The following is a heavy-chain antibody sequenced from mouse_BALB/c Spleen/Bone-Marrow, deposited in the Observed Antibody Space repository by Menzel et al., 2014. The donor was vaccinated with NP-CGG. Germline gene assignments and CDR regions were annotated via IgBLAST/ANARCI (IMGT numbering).Heavy chain of an antibody. J-gene: IGHJ1*01. CDR3: ARHNYYGNLFV. D-gene: IGHD1-1*01. V-gene: IGHV4-1*02. Sequence: EVKLMESGGGLVQPGGSLKLSCAASGFDFSRYWMSWVRQAPGKGLDWIGEINPDSSTINYTPSLKDKFIISRDNAKNTLCLQMSKVRSEDTALYYCARHNYYGNLFVWGAGTTVTVS. CDR1: GFDFSRYW. CDR2: INPDSSTI.